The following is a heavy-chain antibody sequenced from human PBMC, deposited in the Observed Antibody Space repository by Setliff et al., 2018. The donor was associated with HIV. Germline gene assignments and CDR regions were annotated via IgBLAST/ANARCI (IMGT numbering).Heavy chain of an antibody. CDR1: GFTFGGFA. CDR3: AKGHYDDWYYFDY. J-gene: IGHJ4*02. Sequence: RLSCVPSGFTFGGFAMSWVRQAPGRGLEWVSAITGSGGNTYYADSVKGRFTISRDNSENTLYLQMNSLRADDTAMYYCAKGHYDDWYYFDYWGPGTLVTVSS. D-gene: IGHD4-17*01. V-gene: IGHV3-23*01. CDR2: ITGSGGNT.